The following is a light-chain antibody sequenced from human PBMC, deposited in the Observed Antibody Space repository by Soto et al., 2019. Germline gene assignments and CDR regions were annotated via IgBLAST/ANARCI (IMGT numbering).Light chain of an antibody. CDR1: SSDVGSYNL. J-gene: IGLJ3*02. CDR2: ESS. CDR3: CSYVGSRTLV. V-gene: IGLV2-23*01. Sequence: QSALTQPASVSGSPGQSITISCTGTSSDVGSYNLVSWYRQHPGKAPKLMIYESSKRPSGLSNRFSGSKSGNTASLTISGLQAEDEADYYCCSYVGSRTLVFGGGTKVTVL.